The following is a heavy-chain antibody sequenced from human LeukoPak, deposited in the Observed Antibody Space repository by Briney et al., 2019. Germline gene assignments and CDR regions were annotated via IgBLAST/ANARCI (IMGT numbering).Heavy chain of an antibody. D-gene: IGHD2-2*01. V-gene: IGHV1-46*01. J-gene: IGHJ6*03. CDR1: GYTFTSYY. CDR2: INPSGGST. Sequence: ASVKVSCKTSGYTFTSYYMHWVRQAPGQGLEWMGIINPSGGSTSYAQKFQGRVTMTRDMSTSTVYMELRSLRSDDTAVYYCARVSGCSSTSCYAGSYYMDVWGKGTTVTISS. CDR3: ARVSGCSSTSCYAGSYYMDV.